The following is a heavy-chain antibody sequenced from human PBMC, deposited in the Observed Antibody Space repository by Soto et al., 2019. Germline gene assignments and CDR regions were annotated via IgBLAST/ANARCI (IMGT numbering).Heavy chain of an antibody. Sequence: PSDTLSLTCTVSGGSISIYYWSWIRQPPGKGLEWIGYIYYSGSTNYNPSLKSRVTISVDTSKNQFSLKLSSVTAADTAVYYCARELFGRSVWFDPWGQGTLVTVSS. CDR1: GGSISIYY. CDR2: IYYSGST. J-gene: IGHJ5*02. D-gene: IGHD3-10*01. V-gene: IGHV4-59*01. CDR3: ARELFGRSVWFDP.